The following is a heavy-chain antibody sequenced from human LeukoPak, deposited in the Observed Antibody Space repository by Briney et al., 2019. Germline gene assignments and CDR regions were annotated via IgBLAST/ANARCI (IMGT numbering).Heavy chain of an antibody. Sequence: SETLSLTCTVSGGSISSSSYYWGWIRQPPGKGLEWIGSIYYSGSTYYNPSLKSRVTISVDTSKNQFSLKLSSVTAADTAVYYCACHSSSWYLYYFDYWGQGTLVTVSS. J-gene: IGHJ4*02. CDR3: ACHSSSWYLYYFDY. D-gene: IGHD6-13*01. CDR1: GGSISSSSYY. CDR2: IYYSGST. V-gene: IGHV4-39*07.